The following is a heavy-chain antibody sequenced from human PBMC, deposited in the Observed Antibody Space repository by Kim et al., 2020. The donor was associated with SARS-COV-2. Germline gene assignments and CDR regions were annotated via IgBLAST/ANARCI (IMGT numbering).Heavy chain of an antibody. CDR2: IYHSGST. CDR1: GYSISSGYY. CDR3: ARDLREDNWFDP. V-gene: IGHV4-38-2*02. D-gene: IGHD1-26*01. Sequence: SETLSLTCTVSGYSISSGYYWGWIRQPPGKGLEWIGSIYHSGSTYYNPSLKSRVTISVDTSKNQFSLKLSSVTAADTAVYYCARDLREDNWFDPWGQGTLVTVSS. J-gene: IGHJ5*02.